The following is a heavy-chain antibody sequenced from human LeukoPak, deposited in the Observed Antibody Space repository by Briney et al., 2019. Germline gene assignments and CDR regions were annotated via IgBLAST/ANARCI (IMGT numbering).Heavy chain of an antibody. D-gene: IGHD1-26*01. J-gene: IGHJ4*02. CDR1: GGTFSSYA. V-gene: IGHV1-69*06. CDR3: ARRVGFPYYFDY. CDR2: IIPIFGTA. Sequence: GASVKVSCKASGGTFSSYAISWVRQAPGQGLEWMGGIIPIFGTANYAQKFQGRVTITADKSTSTAYMELSSLRSEDTAVYYCARRVGFPYYFDYWGQGTLVTVSS.